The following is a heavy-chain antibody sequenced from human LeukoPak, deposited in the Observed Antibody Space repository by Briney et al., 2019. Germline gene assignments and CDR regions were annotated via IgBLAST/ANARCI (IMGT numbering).Heavy chain of an antibody. J-gene: IGHJ4*02. CDR3: ACRYYGGNSVDY. CDR2: IYTSGST. D-gene: IGHD4-23*01. V-gene: IGHV4-61*02. CDR1: GCSISSGSYY. Sequence: PSQTLSLTCTVSGCSISSGSYYWSWIRQPAGKGLEWIGRIYTSGSTNYNPSLKSRVTISVDTSKNQFSLKLSSVTAADTAVYYCACRYYGGNSVDYWGQGTLVTVSS.